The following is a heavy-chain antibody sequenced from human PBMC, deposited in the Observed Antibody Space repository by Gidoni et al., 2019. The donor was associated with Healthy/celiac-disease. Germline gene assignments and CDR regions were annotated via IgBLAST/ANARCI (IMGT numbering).Heavy chain of an antibody. D-gene: IGHD2-2*01. CDR3: AREKYCSRTSCFRTANWFDP. CDR2: IYTSGST. CDR1: GGSISRGSYF. J-gene: IGHJ5*02. V-gene: IGHV4-61*02. Sequence: VQLQESGPGLVKPSQTLSLTCTVSGGSISRGSYFWSWLRQPAGKGLEWIGRIYTSGSTNYNPSLKSRVTIAVDTSKNQLSLKLSSVTAADTAVYYCAREKYCSRTSCFRTANWFDPWGQGTRVTVSS.